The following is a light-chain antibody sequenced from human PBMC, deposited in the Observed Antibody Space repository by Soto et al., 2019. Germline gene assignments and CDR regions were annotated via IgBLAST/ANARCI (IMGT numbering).Light chain of an antibody. J-gene: IGLJ2*01. CDR1: TSDIGNYNY. Sequence: QSALTQPASVSGSPGQSITISCTGTTSDIGNYNYVSWYQQHPDKAPKLIIYDVSDRTLGVSTRFSGSKSGNTASLTISGLQAEDEADYYCCAYTTGSTLGVFGGGTQLTVL. V-gene: IGLV2-14*03. CDR2: DVS. CDR3: CAYTTGSTLGV.